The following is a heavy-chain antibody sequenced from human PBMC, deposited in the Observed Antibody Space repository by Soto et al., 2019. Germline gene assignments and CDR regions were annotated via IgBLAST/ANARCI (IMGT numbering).Heavy chain of an antibody. J-gene: IGHJ4*02. Sequence: QVQLQESGPGLVKPSQTLSLTCNVSGGAVSSGGYYWSWLRQHPGKGLEWIGYVYYSGSTYYNPSLRSRLTISIATSTNQSSLKLGSVTAADTAVYYCAGCSGYYGSGSSYYYFDSWGQGTLVTVSS. CDR1: GGAVSSGGYY. CDR3: AGCSGYYGSGSSYYYFDS. CDR2: VYYSGST. D-gene: IGHD3-10*01. V-gene: IGHV4-31*03.